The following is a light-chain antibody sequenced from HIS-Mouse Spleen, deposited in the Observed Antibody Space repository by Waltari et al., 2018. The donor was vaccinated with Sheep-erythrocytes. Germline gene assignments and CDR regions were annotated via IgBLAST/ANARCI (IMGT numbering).Light chain of an antibody. CDR1: QSVCSN. V-gene: IGKV3-15*01. CDR2: GAS. CDR3: QQYNNWPPPYT. J-gene: IGKJ2*01. Sequence: EIVMTQSPATLSVSPGERATLSRRASQSVCSNLAWYQQKPGQAPRLLIYGASTRATGIPARFSGSGSGTEFTLTISSMQSEDFAVYYCQQYNNWPPPYTFGQGTKLEIK.